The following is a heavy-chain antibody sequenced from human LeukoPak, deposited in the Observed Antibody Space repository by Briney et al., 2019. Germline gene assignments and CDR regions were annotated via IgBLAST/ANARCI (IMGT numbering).Heavy chain of an antibody. D-gene: IGHD3-10*01. J-gene: IGHJ6*02. CDR3: ARDQASGSRYYYYYGMDV. CDR2: IWYDGSNK. Sequence: GGSLRLSCAASGFTFSSYGMHWVRQAPGKGLEWVAVIWYDGSNKYYADSVKGRFTISRDNSKNTLYLQMNSLRAEDTAVYYCARDQASGSRYYYYYGMDVWGQGATVTVSS. CDR1: GFTFSSYG. V-gene: IGHV3-33*01.